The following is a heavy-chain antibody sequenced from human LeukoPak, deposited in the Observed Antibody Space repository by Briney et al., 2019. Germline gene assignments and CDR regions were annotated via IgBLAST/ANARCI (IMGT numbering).Heavy chain of an antibody. CDR2: INPNSGGT. CDR1: GYTFTGYY. CDR3: ASSGYDFRYYYGMDV. D-gene: IGHD5-12*01. Sequence: ASVKVSCKASGYTFTGYYMHWVRQPLDQGFEWMGWINPNSGGTNYAQKFQGRVTMTRDTSISTAYMELSRLRSDDTAVYYCASSGYDFRYYYGMDVWGQGTTVTVSS. V-gene: IGHV1-2*02. J-gene: IGHJ6*02.